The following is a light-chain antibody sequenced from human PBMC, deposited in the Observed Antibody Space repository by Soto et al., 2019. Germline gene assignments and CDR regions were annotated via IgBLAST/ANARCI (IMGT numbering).Light chain of an antibody. CDR1: QSISSW. CDR2: KAS. J-gene: IGKJ2*01. CDR3: QQYNSYSYT. Sequence: DIQMTQSPSTLSASVGDRVTITCRASQSISSWLAWYQQKPGKAPKLLIYKASSLESGVPSRFSGSGSGTEFTLTISSLQPDDFAPYYCQQYNSYSYTCGQGTKLEIK. V-gene: IGKV1-5*03.